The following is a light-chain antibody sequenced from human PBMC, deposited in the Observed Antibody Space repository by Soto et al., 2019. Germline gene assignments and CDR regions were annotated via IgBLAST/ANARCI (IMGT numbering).Light chain of an antibody. V-gene: IGLV2-8*01. CDR1: SSDVGGYNS. CDR3: SSHSGTTNFYV. CDR2: EVT. J-gene: IGLJ1*01. Sequence: QSALTQPPSASGSPGQSVTISCTGTSSDVGGYNSVSWFQQRPGKAPKLLIYEVTKQASGVPDRFSGSKSGNTASLTVSGLRAEDEADYYCSSHSGTTNFYVFGTGTKLT.